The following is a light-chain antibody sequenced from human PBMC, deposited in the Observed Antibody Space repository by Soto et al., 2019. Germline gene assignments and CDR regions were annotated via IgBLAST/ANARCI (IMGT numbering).Light chain of an antibody. Sequence: EIVMTQSLVTLSLSPWERATLSFRAGQSVSSNLAWYQQKPGQAPRLLIYGASTRATGIPARFTGSGSGTEFTLTISSLQFDDSAVYYCQQYNNWWTFGQGTKVDIK. CDR3: QQYNNWWT. CDR1: QSVSSN. V-gene: IGKV3-15*01. CDR2: GAS. J-gene: IGKJ1*01.